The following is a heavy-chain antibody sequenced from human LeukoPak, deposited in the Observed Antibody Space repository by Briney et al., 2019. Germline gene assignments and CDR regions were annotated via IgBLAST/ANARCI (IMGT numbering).Heavy chain of an antibody. CDR3: ARDWWFGDSKENYYYYGMDV. CDR2: IYYSGST. J-gene: IGHJ6*02. CDR1: GGSISSGGYY. V-gene: IGHV4-31*03. D-gene: IGHD3-10*01. Sequence: SETLSLTCTVSGGSISSGGYYWSWLRQHPGKGLEWIGYIYYSGSTYYNPSLKSRVTISVDTSKNQFSLKLSSVTAADTAVYYCARDWWFGDSKENYYYYGMDVWGQGTTVTVSS.